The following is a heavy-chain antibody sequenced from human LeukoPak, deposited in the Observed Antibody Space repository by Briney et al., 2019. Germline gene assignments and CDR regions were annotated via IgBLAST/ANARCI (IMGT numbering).Heavy chain of an antibody. D-gene: IGHD2-2*01. CDR1: RGSISSYY. CDR2: IYTSGST. CDR3: ARRPARGVVVPAAWGAFDI. J-gene: IGHJ3*02. V-gene: IGHV4-4*09. Sequence: SETLSLTCTVSRGSISSYYWSWIRQPPGKGLEWIGYIYTSGSTNYNPSLKSRVTISVDTSKNQFSLKLSSVTAADTAVYYCARRPARGVVVPAAWGAFDIWGQGTMVTVSS.